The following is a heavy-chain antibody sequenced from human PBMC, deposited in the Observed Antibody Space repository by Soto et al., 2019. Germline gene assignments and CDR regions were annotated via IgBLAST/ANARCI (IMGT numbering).Heavy chain of an antibody. J-gene: IGHJ6*03. CDR2: INHSGST. V-gene: IGHV4-34*01. CDR3: ARFRVLLWFGESKGYMDV. CDR1: GGSFSGYY. Sequence: SETLSLTCAVYGGSFSGYYWSWIRQPPGKGLEWIGEINHSGSTNYNPSLKSRVTISVDTSKNQFSLKLSSVTAADTAVYYCARFRVLLWFGESKGYMDVWGKGNTVTVSS. D-gene: IGHD3-10*01.